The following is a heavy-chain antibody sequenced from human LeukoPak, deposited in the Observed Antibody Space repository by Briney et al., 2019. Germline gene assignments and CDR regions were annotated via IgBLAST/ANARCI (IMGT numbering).Heavy chain of an antibody. CDR3: ARAGYYYGMDL. J-gene: IGHJ6*02. Sequence: PSQTLSLTCTVSGDSIRSGDFYWSWIRQPPGKGLEWLGYIYYSGNTYYNPSLKSRLTLSVDTSKNDFSLRLNSVTAADTAVYYCARAGYYYGMDLWGQGTTVTVSS. CDR1: GDSIRSGDFY. CDR2: IYYSGNT. V-gene: IGHV4-30-4*01.